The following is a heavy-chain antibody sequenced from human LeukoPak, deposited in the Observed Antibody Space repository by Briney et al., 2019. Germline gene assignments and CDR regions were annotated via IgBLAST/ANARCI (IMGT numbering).Heavy chain of an antibody. J-gene: IGHJ4*02. CDR3: AKEGHSGSYLYYFDY. V-gene: IGHV3-30*18. D-gene: IGHD1-26*01. Sequence: GGSLRLSCAASGFSSNTYGMSWVRQAPGKGLEWVAVISYDGSNKYYADSVKGRFTISRDNSKNTLYLQMNSLRAEDTAVYYCAKEGHSGSYLYYFDYWGQGTLVTVSS. CDR2: ISYDGSNK. CDR1: GFSSNTYG.